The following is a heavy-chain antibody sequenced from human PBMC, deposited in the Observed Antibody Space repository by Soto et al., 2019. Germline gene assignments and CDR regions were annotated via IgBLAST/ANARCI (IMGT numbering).Heavy chain of an antibody. D-gene: IGHD3-22*01. CDR2: ISYDGSNK. CDR3: AKDMRYHYYDISGPFDL. J-gene: IGHJ2*01. CDR1: GFTFSNYG. Sequence: QVQLVESGGGVVQPGRSLRLSCVASGFTFSNYGMHWVRQAPGKGLEWVAVISYDGSNKYYTDSVKGRFTISRDNSKNTLSLQLNSLRAEDTAVYYCAKDMRYHYYDISGPFDLWGRGTLVTVSS. V-gene: IGHV3-30*18.